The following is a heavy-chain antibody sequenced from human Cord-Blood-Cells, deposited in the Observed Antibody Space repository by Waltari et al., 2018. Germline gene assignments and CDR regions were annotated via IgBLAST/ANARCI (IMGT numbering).Heavy chain of an antibody. J-gene: IGHJ3*02. CDR3: VKDPEGASVGATLGACDI. CDR1: GFTFSSYA. CDR2: ISGSGGST. Sequence: EVQLLESGGGLVQPGGSLRLSCAASGFTFSSYAMSWVRQAPGKGLEWVSAISGSGGSTEYADAVKGRFTSARDNSKNTLYLQMNSLRAEDTAVYYGVKDPEGASVGATLGACDIWGQGTMVTVSS. D-gene: IGHD1-26*01. V-gene: IGHV3-23*01.